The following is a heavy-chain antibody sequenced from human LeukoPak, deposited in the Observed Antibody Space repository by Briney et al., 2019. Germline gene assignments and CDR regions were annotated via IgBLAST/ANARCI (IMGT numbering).Heavy chain of an antibody. CDR1: GYTFTSYG. V-gene: IGHV1-18*01. Sequence: ASVKASCKASGYTFTSYGISWVRQAPGQGLEWMGWISAYNGNTNYAQKLQGRVTMTTDTSTSTAYMELRSLRSDDTAVYYCARRRITMIVVVRDDAFDIWGQGTMVTVSS. D-gene: IGHD3-22*01. J-gene: IGHJ3*02. CDR3: ARRRITMIVVVRDDAFDI. CDR2: ISAYNGNT.